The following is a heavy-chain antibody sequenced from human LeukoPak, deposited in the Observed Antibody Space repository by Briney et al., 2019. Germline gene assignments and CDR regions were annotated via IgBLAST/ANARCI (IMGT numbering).Heavy chain of an antibody. CDR1: GGSVSSGSYY. D-gene: IGHD3-9*01. CDR2: IYYSGST. J-gene: IGHJ6*02. V-gene: IGHV4-61*01. CDR3: ARATYYDILTGLYYYYGMDV. Sequence: SETLSLTCTVSGGSVSSGSYYWSWIRQPPGKGLEWIGYIYYSGSTNYNPSLKSRVTISVDTSKNQFSLKLSSVTAADTAVYYYARATYYDILTGLYYYYGMDVWGQGTTVTVSS.